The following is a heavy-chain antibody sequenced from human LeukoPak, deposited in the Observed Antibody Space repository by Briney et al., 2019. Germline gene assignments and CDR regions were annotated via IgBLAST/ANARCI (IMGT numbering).Heavy chain of an antibody. D-gene: IGHD5-18*01. Sequence: SETLSLTCAVYGGPFSGYYWSWIRQPPGKGLEWIGEINHSGSTNYNPSLKSRVTISVDTSKNQFSLKLSSVTAADTAVYYCARGLTEFRIQLWSSGRYFDYWGQGTLVTVSS. CDR1: GGPFSGYY. CDR3: ARGLTEFRIQLWSSGRYFDY. V-gene: IGHV4-34*01. CDR2: INHSGST. J-gene: IGHJ4*02.